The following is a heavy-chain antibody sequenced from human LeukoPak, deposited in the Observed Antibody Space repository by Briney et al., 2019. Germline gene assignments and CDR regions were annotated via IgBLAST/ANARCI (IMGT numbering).Heavy chain of an antibody. D-gene: IGHD5-18*01. CDR2: TTGSGDKL. Sequence: PGGSLRLSCTASGFTFRSYALSWVRQAPGKGLEWVSATTGSGDKLFYADSVKGRFTISRDNAKNSLYLQMNSLRAEDTAVYYCARDLPRGYSYDGEEFDYWGQGTLVTVSS. J-gene: IGHJ4*02. V-gene: IGHV3-23*01. CDR1: GFTFRSYA. CDR3: ARDLPRGYSYDGEEFDY.